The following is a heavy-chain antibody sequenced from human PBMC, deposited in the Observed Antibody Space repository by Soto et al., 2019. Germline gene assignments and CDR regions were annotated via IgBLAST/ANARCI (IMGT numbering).Heavy chain of an antibody. Sequence: QVQLQQWGAGLLKPSETLSLTCAVYGGSFSGYYWSWIRQPPGKGLEWIGEINHSGSTNYNPSLKSRVTISVDTSKNQSSLKLSSVTAADTAVYYCARALVRGERWFDPWGQGTLVTVSS. V-gene: IGHV4-34*01. J-gene: IGHJ5*02. CDR2: INHSGST. CDR1: GGSFSGYY. CDR3: ARALVRGERWFDP. D-gene: IGHD3-10*01.